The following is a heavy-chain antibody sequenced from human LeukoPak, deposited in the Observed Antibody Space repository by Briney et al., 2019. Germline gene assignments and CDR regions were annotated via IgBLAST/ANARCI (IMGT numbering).Heavy chain of an antibody. V-gene: IGHV3-73*01. D-gene: IGHD3-10*01. Sequence: PGGSLRLSCAASGFTFSGSAMHWVRQASGKGLEWVGRIRSKANSYATAYSASVKGRFTISRDDSKNTAYLQMNSLKTEDTAVYYCTRREAGVYYFDYWGQGTLVTVSS. CDR1: GFTFSGSA. CDR2: IRSKANSYAT. CDR3: TRREAGVYYFDY. J-gene: IGHJ4*02.